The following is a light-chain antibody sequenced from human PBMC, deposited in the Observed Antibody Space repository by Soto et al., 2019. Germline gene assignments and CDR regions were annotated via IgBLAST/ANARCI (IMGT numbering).Light chain of an antibody. CDR2: TTT. CDR3: LLYSGGGYV. CDR1: TGAVTSGSY. V-gene: IGLV7-43*01. J-gene: IGLJ1*01. Sequence: VVTQEPSLTVSPGETVTLTCASSTGAVTSGSYPTWFQQKPGQAPRPLIYTTTNRHSWTPDRFSGSLLGGKAVLTLSGVQPEDEADYYCLLYSGGGYVFGTGTKLTVL.